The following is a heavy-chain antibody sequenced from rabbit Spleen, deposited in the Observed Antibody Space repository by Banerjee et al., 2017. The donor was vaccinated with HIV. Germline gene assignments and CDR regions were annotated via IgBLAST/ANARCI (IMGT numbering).Heavy chain of an antibody. J-gene: IGHJ4*01. CDR2: IYSGSSGGT. Sequence: QSLEESGGDLVKPGASLTLTCTASGFSFSSSDYMCWVRQAPGKGLEWIACIYSGSSGGTYYTSWAKGRFTISKTSSTTVTLQMTSLTAADTATYFCARDLAGVVGWNFNLWGPGTLVTVS. D-gene: IGHD4-1*01. V-gene: IGHV1S40*01. CDR1: GFSFSSSDY. CDR3: ARDLAGVVGWNFNL.